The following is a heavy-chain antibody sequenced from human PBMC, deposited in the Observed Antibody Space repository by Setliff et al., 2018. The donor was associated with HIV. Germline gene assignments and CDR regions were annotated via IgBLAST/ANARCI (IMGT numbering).Heavy chain of an antibody. CDR1: GNSFSGYH. CDR3: ARSIYGSGTYPLDV. D-gene: IGHD3-10*01. CDR2: IYYTGST. Sequence: LSLTCNYSGNSFSGYHWNWIRQPAGKGLEWLGRIYYTGSTEYNPSLKSRLTMSMDTSKDQFPLRLVSLTTADTAVYYCARSIYGSGTYPLDVWGPGTLVTVSS. V-gene: IGHV4-4*07. J-gene: IGHJ4*02.